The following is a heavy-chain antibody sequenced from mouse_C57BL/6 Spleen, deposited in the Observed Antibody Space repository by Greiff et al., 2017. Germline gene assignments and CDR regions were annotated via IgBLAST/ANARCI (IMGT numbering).Heavy chain of an antibody. Sequence: QVQLQQSGAELVRPGASVKLSCKASGYTFTDYYINWVKQRPGQGLVWIARIYPGSGNTYYNEKFKGKATLTAEKSSSTAYMQLSSLTSEDSAVYFCARMGPGNYFDYWGQGTTLTVSS. CDR1: GYTFTDYY. CDR2: IYPGSGNT. V-gene: IGHV1-76*01. CDR3: ARMGPGNYFDY. J-gene: IGHJ2*01. D-gene: IGHD4-1*01.